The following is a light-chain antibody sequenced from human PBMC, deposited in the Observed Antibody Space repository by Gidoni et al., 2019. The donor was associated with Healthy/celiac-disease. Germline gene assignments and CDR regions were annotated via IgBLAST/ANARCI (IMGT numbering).Light chain of an antibody. J-gene: IGKJ5*01. V-gene: IGKV3-11*01. CDR2: DTS. Sequence: EIVLTQSPATLSLSPGERATLSCRASQSVSSYLVCYQHQPGQATRLLIYDTSNRANGIPDRLSDSGSGTDFTLSISSLEPEDFAVDYCQQRSNWITFGQGTRLEIK. CDR3: QQRSNWIT. CDR1: QSVSSY.